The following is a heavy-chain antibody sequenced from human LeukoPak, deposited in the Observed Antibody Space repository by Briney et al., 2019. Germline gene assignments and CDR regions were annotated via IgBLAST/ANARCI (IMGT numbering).Heavy chain of an antibody. V-gene: IGHV3-23*01. D-gene: IGHD5-12*01. CDR3: ANTPVATIKRGYFDY. CDR2: ISGSGGST. CDR1: GFTFSSYA. Sequence: GGSLRLSCAASGFTFSSYAMSWVRQAPGKGLEWVSAISGSGGSTYYADSVKGRFTISRDNSKNTLYLQMNSLRAEDTAVYYCANTPVATIKRGYFDYWGQGTLVTVSS. J-gene: IGHJ4*02.